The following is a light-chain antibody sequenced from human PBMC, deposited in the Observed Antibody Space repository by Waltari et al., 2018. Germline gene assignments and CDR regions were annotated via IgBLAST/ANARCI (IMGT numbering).Light chain of an antibody. CDR3: QHYVRLPVT. CDR2: GAS. V-gene: IGKV3-20*01. J-gene: IGKJ1*01. CDR1: QSVSRT. Sequence: ELVLTQSPGTLSLSPGERATLSCRASQSVSRTLAWDQQKPGQAPRLRIYGASTRATGIPERFSGGGSGTDFSLSISRLEPEDFAVYYCQHYVRLPVTFGQGTKVEIK.